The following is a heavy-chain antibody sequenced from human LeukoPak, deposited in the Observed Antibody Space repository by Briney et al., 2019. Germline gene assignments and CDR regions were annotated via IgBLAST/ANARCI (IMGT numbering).Heavy chain of an antibody. CDR2: ISSSGSTI. D-gene: IGHD2-15*01. Sequence: GGSLRLSCAASGFTFSSYEMNWVRQAPGKGLEWVSCISSSGSTIYYADSVKGRFTISRDNAKNSLYLQMNSLRAEDTAVYYCARECSGGSCYFNYYGMDVWGKGTTVTVSS. V-gene: IGHV3-48*03. CDR3: ARECSGGSCYFNYYGMDV. CDR1: GFTFSSYE. J-gene: IGHJ6*04.